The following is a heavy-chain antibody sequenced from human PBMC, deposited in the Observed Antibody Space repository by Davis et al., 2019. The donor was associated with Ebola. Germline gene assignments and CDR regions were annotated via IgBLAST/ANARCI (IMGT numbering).Heavy chain of an antibody. V-gene: IGHV4-59*11. D-gene: IGHD3-16*01. CDR3: VRFGRGAY. J-gene: IGHJ4*02. CDR1: DGSISSHY. CDR2: IYDSGRT. Sequence: PSETLSLTCSFSDGSISSHYCNWIRQPPGKGLEWVGIIYDSGRTNYNPSLKSRVTISADTSKNQFSLNLRSVTAADTAVYYCVRFGRGAYWGQGTLVTVSS.